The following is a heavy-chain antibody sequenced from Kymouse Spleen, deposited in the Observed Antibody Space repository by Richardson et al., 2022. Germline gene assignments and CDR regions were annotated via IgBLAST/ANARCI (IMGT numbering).Heavy chain of an antibody. V-gene: IGHV3-15*01. J-gene: IGHJ6*02. CDR3: TTEGGYGSGSYEDYYGMDV. Sequence: EVQLVESGGGLVKPGGSLRLSCAASGFTFSNAWMSWVRQAPGKGLEWVGRIKSKTDGGTTDYAAPVKGRFTISRDDSKNTLYLQMNSLKTEDTAVYYCTTEGGYGSGSYEDYYGMDVWGQGTTVTVSS. D-gene: IGHD3-10*01. CDR2: IKSKTDGGTT. CDR1: GFTFSNAW.